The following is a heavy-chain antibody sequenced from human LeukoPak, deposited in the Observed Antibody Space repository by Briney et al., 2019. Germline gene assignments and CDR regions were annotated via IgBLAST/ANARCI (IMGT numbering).Heavy chain of an antibody. Sequence: PSETLSLTCAVYGGSFSGYYWSWLRQPPGKGLEWIGEINHSGSTNYNPSLKSRVTISVDTSKNQFSLKLSSVTAADTAVYYCARGGITMVRGVKRPFDYWGQGTLVTVSS. CDR1: GGSFSGYY. CDR3: ARGGITMVRGVKRPFDY. D-gene: IGHD3-10*01. V-gene: IGHV4-34*01. J-gene: IGHJ4*02. CDR2: INHSGST.